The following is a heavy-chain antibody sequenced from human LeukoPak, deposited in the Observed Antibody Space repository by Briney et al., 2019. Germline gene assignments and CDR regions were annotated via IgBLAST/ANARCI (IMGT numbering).Heavy chain of an antibody. Sequence: GGSLRLSCAASGFTFSSYWMSWVHQAPGKGLEWVANIKQDGSEKYYVDSVKGRFTISRDNAKNSLYLQMNSLRAEDTAVYYCARDDSSGYYIYWGQGTLVTVSS. D-gene: IGHD3-22*01. CDR3: ARDDSSGYYIY. J-gene: IGHJ4*02. CDR1: GFTFSSYW. CDR2: IKQDGSEK. V-gene: IGHV3-7*01.